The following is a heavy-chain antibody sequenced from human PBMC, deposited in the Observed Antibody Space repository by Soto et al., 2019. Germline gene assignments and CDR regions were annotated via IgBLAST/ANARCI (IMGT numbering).Heavy chain of an antibody. Sequence: QVQLVQSGAEVKKPGSSVKVSCKASGGTFSSYAISWVRQAPGQGLEWMGGIIPIFGTANYAQKFQGRVTITADESTSTGYMELSSLRSEDTAVYYCARDHYLSGSYHSAPFDYWGQGTLVTVS. J-gene: IGHJ4*02. V-gene: IGHV1-69*01. CDR3: ARDHYLSGSYHSAPFDY. CDR1: GGTFSSYA. CDR2: IIPIFGTA. D-gene: IGHD1-26*01.